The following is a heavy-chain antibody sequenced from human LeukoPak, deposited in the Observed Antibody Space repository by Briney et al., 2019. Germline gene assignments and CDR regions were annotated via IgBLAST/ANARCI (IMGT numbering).Heavy chain of an antibody. J-gene: IGHJ5*02. Sequence: PSQTLSLTCTVSGGSISSGGYYWSWIRQHPGKGLEWIGYIYYSGSTYYNPSLKSRVTISVDTSKNQSSLKLSSVTAADTAVYYCARYSTTVTTWFDPWGQGTLVTVSS. D-gene: IGHD4-17*01. CDR2: IYYSGST. V-gene: IGHV4-31*03. CDR3: ARYSTTVTTWFDP. CDR1: GGSISSGGYY.